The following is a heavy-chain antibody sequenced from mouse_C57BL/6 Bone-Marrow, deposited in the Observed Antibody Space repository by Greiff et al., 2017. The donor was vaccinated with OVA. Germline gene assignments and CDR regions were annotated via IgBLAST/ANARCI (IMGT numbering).Heavy chain of an antibody. Sequence: VQLQQPGAELVRPGSSVTLSCKASGYTFTSYWMHWVKQRPIQGLEWIGNIDPSDSETHYNQKFKDKATLTVDKSSSTAYMQLSSLTSEDSAVYYCARGAIYDGYYGFAYWGQGTLVTVSA. CDR1: GYTFTSYW. D-gene: IGHD2-3*01. CDR2: IDPSDSET. CDR3: ARGAIYDGYYGFAY. J-gene: IGHJ3*01. V-gene: IGHV1-52*01.